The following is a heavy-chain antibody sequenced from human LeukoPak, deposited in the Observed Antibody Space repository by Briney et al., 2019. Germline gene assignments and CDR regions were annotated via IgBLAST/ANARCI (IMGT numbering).Heavy chain of an antibody. Sequence: SETLSLTCTVSAGSISSYYWSWIRQPPGKGLEWIVYIYSSGSTNYNPSLKSRVTISVDTSKNQFSLKLSSVTAADTAVYYCARVDEGGYYYYGMDVWGQGTTVTVSS. J-gene: IGHJ6*02. CDR2: IYSSGST. V-gene: IGHV4-59*01. CDR3: ARVDEGGYYYYGMDV. CDR1: AGSISSYY. D-gene: IGHD3-16*01.